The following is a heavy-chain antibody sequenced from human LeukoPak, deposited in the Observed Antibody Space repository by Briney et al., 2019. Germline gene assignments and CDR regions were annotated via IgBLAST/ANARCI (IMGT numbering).Heavy chain of an antibody. V-gene: IGHV4-4*02. CDR3: MRIYCSNISCYYFDY. J-gene: IGHJ4*02. Sequence: SGGSLRLSCAASGFTVSSNYMSWVRQAPGKGLEWIGEIYHAGTTNYNPSLKSRVTISVDNSRNQFSLKLTSVTAADTAVYYCMRIYCSNISCYYFDYWGQGTLVTVSS. CDR1: GFTVSSNY. D-gene: IGHD2-2*01. CDR2: IYHAGTT.